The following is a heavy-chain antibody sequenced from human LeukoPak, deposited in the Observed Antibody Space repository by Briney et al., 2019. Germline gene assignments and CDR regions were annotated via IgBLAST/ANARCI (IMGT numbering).Heavy chain of an antibody. J-gene: IGHJ4*02. CDR2: IWYDGSNK. D-gene: IGHD2-2*01. Sequence: GRSLRLSCAASGFTFSSYGMHWVRQAPGKGLEWVAVIWYDGSNKYCADSVKGRFTISRDNSKNSLYLQMNSLRAEDTAVYYCARDCSSTSCYYDYWGQGTLVTVSS. CDR1: GFTFSSYG. CDR3: ARDCSSTSCYYDY. V-gene: IGHV3-33*01.